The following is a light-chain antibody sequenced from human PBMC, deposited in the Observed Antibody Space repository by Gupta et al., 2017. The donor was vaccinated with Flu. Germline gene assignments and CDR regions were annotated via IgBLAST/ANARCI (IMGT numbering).Light chain of an antibody. V-gene: IGLV2-8*01. CDR3: GSYSGSNDLWV. CDR1: NSGVGGYNY. J-gene: IGLJ3*02. CDR2: GVT. Sequence: VTISCSGTNSGVGGYNYVSWYQQHPGEAPKLIIYGVTQRPSGVPARFSGSKAGDTAYLSVTALQPEDEADYYCGSYSGSNDLWVFGGGTKLTVL.